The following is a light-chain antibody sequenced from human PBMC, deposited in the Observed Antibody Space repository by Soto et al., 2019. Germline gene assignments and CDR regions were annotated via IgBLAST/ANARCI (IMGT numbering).Light chain of an antibody. CDR1: QTVTNDY. J-gene: IGKJ5*01. V-gene: IGKV3-20*01. CDR3: QQYGFSPIS. Sequence: EVVLTQSPCTLSLSPGERVTLSCRASQTVTNDYLVWYQQKDGQAPRLLIYDASTRATGVPDRFSGSGSGPEYTLTITRLEPEDFAVYSCQQYGFSPISVGQGTRLESK. CDR2: DAS.